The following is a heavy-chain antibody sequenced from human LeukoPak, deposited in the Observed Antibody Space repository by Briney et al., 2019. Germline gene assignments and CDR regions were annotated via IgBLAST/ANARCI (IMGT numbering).Heavy chain of an antibody. CDR3: ARSLGQWLVERGFDY. CDR2: IWYDGSNK. D-gene: IGHD6-19*01. CDR1: GFTFSSYG. J-gene: IGHJ4*02. V-gene: IGHV3-33*01. Sequence: GRSLRLSCAASGFTFSSYGMHWVRQAPGKGLEWVVVIWYDGSNKYYADSVKGRFTISRDNAKNSLYLQMNSLRAEDTAVYYCARSLGQWLVERGFDYWGQGTLVTVSS.